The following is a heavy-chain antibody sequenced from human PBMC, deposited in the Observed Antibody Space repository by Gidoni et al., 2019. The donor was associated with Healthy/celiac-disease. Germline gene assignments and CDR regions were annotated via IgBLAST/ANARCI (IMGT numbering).Heavy chain of an antibody. Sequence: QVQLQESGPGLVKPSETLSLPCAVSGYSISSGYYWGWIRQPPGKGLEWIGSIYHSGSTYYNPSLKSRVTISVDTSKNQFSLKLSSVTAADTAVYYCARDWEIAGITGTTRHYYMDVWGKGTTVTVSS. CDR2: IYHSGST. D-gene: IGHD1-7*01. CDR3: ARDWEIAGITGTTRHYYMDV. CDR1: GYSISSGYY. V-gene: IGHV4-38-2*02. J-gene: IGHJ6*03.